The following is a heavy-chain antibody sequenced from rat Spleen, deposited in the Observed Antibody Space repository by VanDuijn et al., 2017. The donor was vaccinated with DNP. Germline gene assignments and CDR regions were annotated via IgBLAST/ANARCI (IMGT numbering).Heavy chain of an antibody. Sequence: EVQLVESGLFIVQPVRSLSFSCASSGFPFSDSSMAWVRQAPPQGLAWVAALRPSGHRPYSPFSLKGRFTISRDTAKSSLYLQMNSLKSEDTATYSCTSGVDYGSSWAFDYWGHGVMVTVSS. D-gene: IGHD1-6*01. CDR2: LRPSGHRP. V-gene: IGHV5-20*01. CDR1: GFPFSDSS. J-gene: IGHJ2*01. CDR3: TSGVDYGSSWAFDY.